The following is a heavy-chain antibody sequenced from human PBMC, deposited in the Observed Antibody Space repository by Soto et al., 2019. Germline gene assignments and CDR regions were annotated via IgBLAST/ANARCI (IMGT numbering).Heavy chain of an antibody. J-gene: IGHJ5*01. CDR1: GFTFSNYG. Sequence: GGSLRLSCAASGFTFSNYGIHWVRQAPGKGLEWVAVISYDGNNKYYADSVEGRFTISRDNSKNTVCLQMNSLRDEDTAMYYCAKDTGYFTNGVCFYNWFLSWGQGNLLTVS. CDR3: AKDTGYFTNGVCFYNWFLS. D-gene: IGHD2-8*01. V-gene: IGHV3-30*18. CDR2: ISYDGNNK.